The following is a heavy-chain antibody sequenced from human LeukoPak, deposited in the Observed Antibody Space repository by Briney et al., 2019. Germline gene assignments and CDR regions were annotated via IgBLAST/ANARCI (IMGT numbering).Heavy chain of an antibody. CDR2: IYYSGTP. CDR3: ARVRQRESVPDYYGMDV. CDR1: GGSISTNYN. J-gene: IGHJ6*02. V-gene: IGHV4-39*07. D-gene: IGHD3-10*01. Sequence: SETLSLTCTVSGGSISTNYNWGWFRQPPGKGLEWIASIYYSGTPYYNSSLKSRVAVSADTSKNQFSLTLSSVTAADTAVYYCARVRQRESVPDYYGMDVWGQGTTVTVSS.